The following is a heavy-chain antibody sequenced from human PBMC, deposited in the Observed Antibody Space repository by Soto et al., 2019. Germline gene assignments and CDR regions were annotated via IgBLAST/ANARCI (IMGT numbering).Heavy chain of an antibody. CDR1: GGSISSSSYY. CDR2: IYYSGST. V-gene: IGHV4-39*01. J-gene: IGHJ6*02. CDR3: ARHGAGEGRRCVGYYYYGMDV. D-gene: IGHD5-12*01. Sequence: SETLSLTCTVSGGSISSSSYYWGWIRQPPGKGLEWIGSIYYSGSTYYNPSLKSRVTISVDTSKNQFSLKLSSVTAADTAVYYCARHGAGEGRRCVGYYYYGMDVWGQGTTVTVSS.